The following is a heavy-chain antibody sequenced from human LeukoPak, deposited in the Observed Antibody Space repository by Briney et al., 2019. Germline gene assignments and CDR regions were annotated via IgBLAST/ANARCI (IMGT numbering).Heavy chain of an antibody. V-gene: IGHV4-59*08. CDR3: ARQTARTVHTARFDS. Sequence: SETLSLTCTVSGGSISSYYWSWIRQLPGKGLDWIGYISDTGSTNYNPSLKSRVTISVDTSKNQFSLRLASVTAADTAIYYCARQTARTVHTARFDSWGQGTLVTVSS. CDR1: GGSISSYY. J-gene: IGHJ4*02. D-gene: IGHD5-18*01. CDR2: ISDTGST.